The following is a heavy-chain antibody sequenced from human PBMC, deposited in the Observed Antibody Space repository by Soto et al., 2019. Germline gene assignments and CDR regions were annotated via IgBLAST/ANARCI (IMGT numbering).Heavy chain of an antibody. V-gene: IGHV1-18*01. D-gene: IGHD1-26*01. J-gene: IGHJ3*02. CDR2: ISAYNGNT. CDR1: GYTFTSYG. CDR3: ARDAVRWESDAFDI. Sequence: ASVKVSCKASGYTFTSYGYAWVRQAPGQGLEWMGWISAYNGNTTYAQKLQGRVTMTTDTSTSTAYMELRSLRSDDTAVYYCARDAVRWESDAFDIWGQGTMVTVSS.